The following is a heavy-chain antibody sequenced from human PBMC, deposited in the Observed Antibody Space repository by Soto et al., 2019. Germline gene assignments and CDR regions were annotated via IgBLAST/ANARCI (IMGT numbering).Heavy chain of an antibody. V-gene: IGHV3-23*01. CDR1: GFTFSSYA. CDR3: AKVESCSSTSCYPGDYYYGMDV. CDR2: ISGSGGST. Sequence: GGSLRLSCAASGFTFSSYAMSWVRQAPGKGLEWISAISGSGGSTYYADSEKGRFTISRDNSKNTLYLQMNSLRAEDTAVYYCAKVESCSSTSCYPGDYYYGMDVWGQGTTLTVSS. D-gene: IGHD2-2*01. J-gene: IGHJ6*02.